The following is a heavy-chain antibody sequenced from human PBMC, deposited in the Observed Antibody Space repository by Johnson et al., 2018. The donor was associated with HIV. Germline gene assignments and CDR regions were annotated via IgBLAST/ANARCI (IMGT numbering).Heavy chain of an antibody. V-gene: IGHV3-30*18. CDR3: AKGFGASSRAFDI. CDR1: GFTFSSYG. D-gene: IGHD1-26*01. CDR2: ISYDGSNK. Sequence: QVQLVESGGGVVQPGRSLRLSCAASGFTFSSYGMHWVRQAPGKGLEWVAVISYDGSNKYYADSVKGRFTISRDNSKNTLYLQMNSLRAEDTAVYYCAKGFGASSRAFDIWGQGTMVTVSS. J-gene: IGHJ3*02.